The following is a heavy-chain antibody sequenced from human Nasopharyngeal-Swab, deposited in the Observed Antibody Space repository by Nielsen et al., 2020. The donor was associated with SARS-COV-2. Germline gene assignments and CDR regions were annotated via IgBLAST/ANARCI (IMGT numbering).Heavy chain of an antibody. J-gene: IGHJ4*02. CDR1: GDSISRYS. CDR2: FSYSVIT. Sequence: SETLSLTCTVSGDSISRYSWGWIRQPPGKGLEWIGDFSYSVITHYNASLKSRVTISLDTSKNQFSLKLSSVTAADTGVYYCAREVVGGLVDSWGQGILVTVSS. V-gene: IGHV4-59*12. CDR3: AREVVGGLVDS. D-gene: IGHD1-26*01.